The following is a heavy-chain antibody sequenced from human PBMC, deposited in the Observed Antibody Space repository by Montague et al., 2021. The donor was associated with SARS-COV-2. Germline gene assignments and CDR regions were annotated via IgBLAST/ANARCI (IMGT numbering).Heavy chain of an antibody. Sequence: SETLSLTCDVSAGSIRDYYWSWIRQPPGKGLEWIGRINSSGSINYNPSLKTRVTLSVDTSKNQLSLRLNSVTAADTAVYYCARNTGEYYGMDVWGQGTTVTVSS. CDR3: ARNTGEYYGMDV. D-gene: IGHD3-16*01. CDR1: AGSIRDYY. J-gene: IGHJ6*02. V-gene: IGHV4-59*10. CDR2: INSSGSI.